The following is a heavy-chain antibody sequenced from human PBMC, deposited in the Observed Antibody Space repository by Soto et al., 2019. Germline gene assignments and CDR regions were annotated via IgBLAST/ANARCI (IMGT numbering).Heavy chain of an antibody. CDR1: SYTFTNNG. D-gene: IGHD1-1*01. J-gene: IGHJ6*02. Sequence: VQLVQSGGEVRKPGASVKVSCKTSSYTFTNNGINWVRLAPGQGLERMGGISGYNANTKYAQMFQGRVTLTTDTLTSTAFMELRSLRSDDTDVFDCARGSTHYNMEVWGQGTTVTVAS. CDR2: ISGYNANT. V-gene: IGHV1-18*04. CDR3: ARGSTHYNMEV.